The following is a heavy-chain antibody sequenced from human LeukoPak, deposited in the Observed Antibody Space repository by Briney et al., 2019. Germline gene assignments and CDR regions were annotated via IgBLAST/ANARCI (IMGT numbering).Heavy chain of an antibody. CDR2: IYSGGSR. Sequence: PGGSLRLSCAASGFTVSSNYMSWVRQAPGKGLEWVSVIYSGGSRYYADSVKGRFTISRDNSKNTLYLQMRAEDTAVYYCARVLSGRGSLYSYYYYMDVWGKGTTVTISS. CDR1: GFTVSSNY. CDR3: ARVLSGRGSLYSYYYYMDV. V-gene: IGHV3-53*01. J-gene: IGHJ6*03. D-gene: IGHD3-10*01.